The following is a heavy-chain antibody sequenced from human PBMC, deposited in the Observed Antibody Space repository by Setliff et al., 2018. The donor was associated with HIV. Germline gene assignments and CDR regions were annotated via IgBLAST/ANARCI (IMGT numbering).Heavy chain of an antibody. Sequence: LSLTCTVSGASISSGGYYWSWIRQHPGKGLEWIAYIYYSGSTYYNPSLQSRVTISVDTSKNQFSLKVTSVTAADTAVYYCARGYSGSYYWLDSWGQGTLVTVSS. D-gene: IGHD1-26*01. CDR3: ARGYSGSYYWLDS. J-gene: IGHJ5*01. CDR1: GASISSGGYY. CDR2: IYYSGST. V-gene: IGHV4-31*03.